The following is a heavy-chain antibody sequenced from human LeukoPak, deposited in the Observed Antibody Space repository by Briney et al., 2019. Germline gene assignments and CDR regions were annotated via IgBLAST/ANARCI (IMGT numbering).Heavy chain of an antibody. CDR2: IYHSGST. J-gene: IGHJ4*02. D-gene: IGHD1-26*01. Sequence: GSLRLSCAASGFTFSNYAMNWVRQAPGKGLEWIGSIYHSGSTYYNPSLKSRVTISVDTSKNQFSLKLSSVTAADTAVYYCARGKSRGSHIDYWGQGTLVTVSS. V-gene: IGHV4-38-2*01. CDR3: ARGKSRGSHIDY. CDR1: GFTFSNYA.